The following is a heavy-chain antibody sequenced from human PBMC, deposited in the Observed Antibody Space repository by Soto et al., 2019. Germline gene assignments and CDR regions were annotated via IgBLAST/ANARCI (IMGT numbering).Heavy chain of an antibody. V-gene: IGHV3-48*02. J-gene: IGHJ6*02. CDR2: ISSDNRTI. Sequence: EVQLVESGGGLIQRGGSRRLSCEASGFTSGHFTMTWVRRAPGKGPEWVSYISSDNRTINYADSVKGRFIITRDNAKKSLYLQMHSLRDEDAAVYYCAREGWPLLQSGMDVWGQGTTVTVSS. CDR3: AREGWPLLQSGMDV. D-gene: IGHD2-15*01. CDR1: GFTSGHFT.